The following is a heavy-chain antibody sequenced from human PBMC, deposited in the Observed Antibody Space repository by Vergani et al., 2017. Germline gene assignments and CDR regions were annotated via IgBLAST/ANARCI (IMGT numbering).Heavy chain of an antibody. Sequence: QLQVQESGPGLVKPSEPLSLNCTVSGGSLSSSTYYWGWIRQPPGKGLEWIGRIFYGGSTYYNPSLKSRVTISVDQSKNQFSLKLTSVTAADPAVYYCAREDSNYIGWFDPWGQGTLVTVAS. CDR2: IFYGGST. D-gene: IGHD4-11*01. V-gene: IGHV4-39*07. CDR3: AREDSNYIGWFDP. CDR1: GGSLSSSTYY. J-gene: IGHJ5*02.